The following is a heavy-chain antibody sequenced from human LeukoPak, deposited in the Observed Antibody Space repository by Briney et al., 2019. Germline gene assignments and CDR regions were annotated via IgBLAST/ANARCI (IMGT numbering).Heavy chain of an antibody. Sequence: GGSLRLSCAASGFTFSSYWMHWVCQAPGKGLVWVSRINSDGSSTSYADSGKGRFTISRDNAKNSLYLQMNSLRAEDTAVYYCARDPIAGSTFNWFDPWGQGTLVTVSS. D-gene: IGHD1-7*01. CDR1: GFTFSSYW. CDR2: INSDGSST. CDR3: ARDPIAGSTFNWFDP. J-gene: IGHJ5*02. V-gene: IGHV3-74*01.